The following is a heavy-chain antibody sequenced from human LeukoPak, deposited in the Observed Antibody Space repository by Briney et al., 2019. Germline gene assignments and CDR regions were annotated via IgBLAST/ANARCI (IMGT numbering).Heavy chain of an antibody. CDR3: ARTPHYDFWSGFDY. J-gene: IGHJ4*02. CDR2: ISSSGNTI. D-gene: IGHD3-3*01. CDR1: GFTFSDYY. Sequence: GGSLRLSCAASGFTFSDYYMSWIRQAPGRGLEWVSYISSSGNTIYYADSVKGRFTISRDNAKNSLYLQMNSLRGEDTAMYYCARTPHYDFWSGFDYWGQGTLATVSS. V-gene: IGHV3-11*01.